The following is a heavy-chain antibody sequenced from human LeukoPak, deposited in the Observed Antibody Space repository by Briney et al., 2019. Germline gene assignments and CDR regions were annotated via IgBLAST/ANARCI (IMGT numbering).Heavy chain of an antibody. CDR1: GFTFSSYS. V-gene: IGHV3-21*04. Sequence: KPGGSLRLSCAASGFTFSSYSMNWVRQAPGKGLEWVSSISSSSSYIYYADSVKGRFTISRDNAKNSLYLQMNSLRAEDTAVYYCAKDADFWSAYFISYYYDYWGQGTLVTVSS. CDR3: AKDADFWSAYFISYYYDY. D-gene: IGHD3-3*01. J-gene: IGHJ4*02. CDR2: ISSSSSYI.